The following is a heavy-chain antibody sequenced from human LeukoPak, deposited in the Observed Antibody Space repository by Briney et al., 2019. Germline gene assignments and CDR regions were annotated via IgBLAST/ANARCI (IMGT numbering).Heavy chain of an antibody. CDR1: GGSISSGDYY. D-gene: IGHD2-8*02. CDR3: AGEEKELVYYFDY. J-gene: IGHJ4*02. Sequence: SETLSLTCTVSGGSISSGDYYWSWIRQPPGKGLEWIGYIYYSGSTYYNPSLKSRVTISVDTSKNQFSLKLSSVTAADTAVYYCAGEEKELVYYFDYWGQGTLVTVSS. V-gene: IGHV4-30-4*08. CDR2: IYYSGST.